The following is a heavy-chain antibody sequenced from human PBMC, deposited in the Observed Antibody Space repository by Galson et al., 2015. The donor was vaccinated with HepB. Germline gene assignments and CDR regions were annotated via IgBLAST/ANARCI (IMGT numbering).Heavy chain of an antibody. Sequence: SETLSLTCAVSGGSVNSYNWWSWVRQPPGKGLEWVGEIFQSGSTNYNPSLKSRVTILLDKSRNQFFLNLKSVTAADTAIHYCASLGYCSGADCYSTYWSQGTLVTVSS. D-gene: IGHD2-21*02. CDR2: IFQSGST. CDR1: GGSVNSYNW. J-gene: IGHJ4*02. CDR3: ASLGYCSGADCYSTY. V-gene: IGHV4-4*02.